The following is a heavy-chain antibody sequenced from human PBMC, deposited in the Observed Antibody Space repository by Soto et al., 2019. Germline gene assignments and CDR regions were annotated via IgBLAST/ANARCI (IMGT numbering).Heavy chain of an antibody. CDR2: FDPEDGET. Sequence: VKVSCKASGYPLTAKYLHWVRQAPVKGLEWMGGFDPEDGETIYAQKFQGRVTMTEDTSTDTAYMELSSLRSEDTAVYYCATSQLVPKLYYFDYWGQGTLVTVSS. V-gene: IGHV1-24*01. D-gene: IGHD6-13*01. CDR3: ATSQLVPKLYYFDY. J-gene: IGHJ4*02. CDR1: GYPLTAKY.